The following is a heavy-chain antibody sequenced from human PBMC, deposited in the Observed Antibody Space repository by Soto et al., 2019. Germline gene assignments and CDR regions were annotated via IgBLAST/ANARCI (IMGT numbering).Heavy chain of an antibody. CDR3: AHLTMTATSYHFDY. Sequence: PGGSLRLSYAASGFNFGPAYMIWMRQAPGKGLEWVAVISYDRSNKYYADSVRGRFTISRDNSKNTLYLQMNSLRAEDTAVYYCAHLTMTATSYHFDYWGQGTLVTVSS. J-gene: IGHJ4*02. V-gene: IGHV3-30*03. CDR2: ISYDRSNK. D-gene: IGHD2-21*02. CDR1: GFNFGPAY.